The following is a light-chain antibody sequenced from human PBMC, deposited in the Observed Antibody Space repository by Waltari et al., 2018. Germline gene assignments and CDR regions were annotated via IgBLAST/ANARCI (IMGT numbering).Light chain of an antibody. CDR3: QQYNRWPPIT. J-gene: IGKJ5*01. Sequence: EVAMTQSPATLSVSPGGRATLSCRASQSIATNLAWYQQRRGQAPRLLIFDASTRATSISGRFSGSGSGTEFTLTISSLQSEDSAVYYCQQYNRWPPITFGQGTRLEIK. CDR2: DAS. CDR1: QSIATN. V-gene: IGKV3-15*01.